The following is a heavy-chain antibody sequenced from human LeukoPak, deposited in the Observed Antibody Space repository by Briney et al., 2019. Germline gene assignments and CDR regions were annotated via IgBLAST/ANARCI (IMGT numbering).Heavy chain of an antibody. D-gene: IGHD2-2*01. CDR2: INHSGST. J-gene: IGHJ5*02. CDR3: ASQIVVVPAAMGGWFDP. CDR1: GGSFSGYY. Sequence: PSETLSLTCAVYGGSFSGYYWSWIRQPPGKGLEWIGEINHSGSTSYNPSLKSRVTISVDTSKNQFSLKLSSVTAADTAVYYCASQIVVVPAAMGGWFDPWGQGTLVTVSS. V-gene: IGHV4-34*01.